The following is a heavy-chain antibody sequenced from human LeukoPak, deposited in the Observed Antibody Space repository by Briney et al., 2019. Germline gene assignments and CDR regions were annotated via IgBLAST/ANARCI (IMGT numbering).Heavy chain of an antibody. CDR1: GHTFTSYD. J-gene: IGHJ3*02. CDR3: ARYSSGWYSRQDAFDI. V-gene: IGHV1-8*01. D-gene: IGHD6-19*01. Sequence: ASVKVSCKASGHTFTSYDINWVRQATGQGLEWMGWMNPNSGNTGYAQKFQGRVTMTRNTSISTAYMELSSLRSEDTAVYYCARYSSGWYSRQDAFDIWGQGTMVTVSS. CDR2: MNPNSGNT.